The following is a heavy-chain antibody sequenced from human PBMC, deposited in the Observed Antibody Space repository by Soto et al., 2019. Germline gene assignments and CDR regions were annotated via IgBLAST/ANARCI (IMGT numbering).Heavy chain of an antibody. J-gene: IGHJ4*02. Sequence: ASVKVSCKVSGYTLTELSMHWVRQAPGKGLEWMGGFDPDDGETIYAQKFQGRVTMTEDTSTDTAYMELSSLRSEDTAVYYCATGETAVAGTIDYWGQGTLVTVSS. D-gene: IGHD6-19*01. CDR3: ATGETAVAGTIDY. CDR1: GYTLTELS. V-gene: IGHV1-24*01. CDR2: FDPDDGET.